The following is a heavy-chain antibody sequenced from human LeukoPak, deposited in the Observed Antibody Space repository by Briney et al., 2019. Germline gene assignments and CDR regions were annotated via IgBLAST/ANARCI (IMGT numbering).Heavy chain of an antibody. Sequence: PPETLSLTCAVSGGSISSSNWCSGARQPPGKGLEGFGEIFHSGSTNYHQSLKSRVTISVDKSKNQFSLKLSSVTAADTAVYYCASQSTTVTKVGYWGQGTLVTVSS. CDR3: ASQSTTVTKVGY. CDR1: GGSISSSNW. D-gene: IGHD4-17*01. CDR2: IFHSGST. J-gene: IGHJ4*02. V-gene: IGHV4-4*03.